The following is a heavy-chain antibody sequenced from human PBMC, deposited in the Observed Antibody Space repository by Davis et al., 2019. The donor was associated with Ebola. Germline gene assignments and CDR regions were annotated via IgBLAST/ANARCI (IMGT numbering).Heavy chain of an antibody. CDR1: GFTFSSYG. Sequence: GGSLRLSCAASGFTFSSYGMHWVRQAPGKGLEWVAVISYDGSNKYYADSVKGRFTISRDNSKNTLYLQMNSLRAEDTAVYYCAKSTVAVAWGQGTLVTVSS. V-gene: IGHV3-30*18. J-gene: IGHJ5*02. CDR3: AKSTVAVA. D-gene: IGHD6-19*01. CDR2: ISYDGSNK.